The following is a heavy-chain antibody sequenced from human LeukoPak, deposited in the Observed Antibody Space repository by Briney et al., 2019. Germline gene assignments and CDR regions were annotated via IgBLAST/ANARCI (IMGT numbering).Heavy chain of an antibody. CDR3: VKDREPDGRWNFDF. J-gene: IGHJ4*02. Sequence: GGSLRLSRAASGFNFGTYAMNWARQAPGKGLEWISGLYGTGNGDVYADTVKGRFTISRDNSKNILYLDMNTLRVDDTAMYYCVKDREPDGRWNFDFWGQGTLVTASS. V-gene: IGHV3-23*05. D-gene: IGHD1-14*01. CDR1: GFNFGTYA. CDR2: LYGTGNGD.